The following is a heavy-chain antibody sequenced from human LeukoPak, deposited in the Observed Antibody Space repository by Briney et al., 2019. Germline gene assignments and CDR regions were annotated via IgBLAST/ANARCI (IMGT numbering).Heavy chain of an antibody. D-gene: IGHD1-14*01. CDR1: GFSLSSYA. CDR2: IIDSGNT. Sequence: PGGSLRLSCALSGFSLSSYAMSWVRPAPGKGLEWVSAIIDSGNTYHPGSVKGRFTIARDEPENTLFLQMNSLRAEDTAVYYCAKATGYLLWGQGTLVTVSS. J-gene: IGHJ4*02. CDR3: AKATGYLL. V-gene: IGHV3-23*01.